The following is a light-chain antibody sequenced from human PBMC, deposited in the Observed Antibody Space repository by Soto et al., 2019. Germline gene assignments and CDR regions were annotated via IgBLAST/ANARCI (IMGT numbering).Light chain of an antibody. V-gene: IGLV2-14*01. CDR1: SSEVGGYNY. CDR3: SLYTSSSSYV. Sequence: QSALTQPASVSGSPGQSITISCTGTSSEVGGYNYVSWYQQHPGKAPKLMIYDVSNRPSGVSNRFSGSKSGNTASLTISGLQAEDEADYYCSLYTSSSSYVFGTGTKVTVL. CDR2: DVS. J-gene: IGLJ1*01.